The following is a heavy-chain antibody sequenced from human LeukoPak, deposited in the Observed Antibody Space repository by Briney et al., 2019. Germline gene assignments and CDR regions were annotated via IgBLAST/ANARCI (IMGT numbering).Heavy chain of an antibody. CDR2: IYTSGNT. V-gene: IGHV4-4*07. J-gene: IGHJ6*03. Sequence: PSETLSLTCTVSGDSISGFYWSWIRQAAGKGLEWIGHIYTSGNTNYNPSLKSRVTMSVDMSKNQFSLKLRSVTAADTAVYYCARDGIQLWRNYYYYYMDVWGKGTTVTVSS. CDR1: GDSISGFY. CDR3: ARDGIQLWRNYYYYYMDV. D-gene: IGHD5-18*01.